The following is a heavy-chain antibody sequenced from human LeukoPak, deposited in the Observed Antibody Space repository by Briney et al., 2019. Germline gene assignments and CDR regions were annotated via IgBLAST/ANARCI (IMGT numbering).Heavy chain of an antibody. CDR3: AKGNYGDYDSGDY. Sequence: PGGSLRLSCAASGFTFSSYAMSWVRQAPGKGLEWVSAISGSGGSTYYADSVKGRFTISRDKSKNTLYLQMNSLRAEDTAVYYCAKGNYGDYDSGDYWGQGTLVTVSS. CDR2: ISGSGGST. CDR1: GFTFSSYA. J-gene: IGHJ4*02. D-gene: IGHD4-17*01. V-gene: IGHV3-23*01.